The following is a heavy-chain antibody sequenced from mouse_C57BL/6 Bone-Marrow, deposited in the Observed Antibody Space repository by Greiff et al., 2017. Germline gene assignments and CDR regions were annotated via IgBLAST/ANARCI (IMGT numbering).Heavy chain of an antibody. CDR1: GFTFSDYG. D-gene: IGHD2-5*01. J-gene: IGHJ1*03. Sequence: EVKLVESGGGLVKPGGSLKLSCAASGFTFSDYGMHWVRQAPEKGLEWVAYISSGSSTIYYADTVKGRFTISRDNAKNTLFLQMTSLRSEDTAMYYCARRRIIVTDWYFDVWGTGTTVTVSS. CDR3: ARRRIIVTDWYFDV. CDR2: ISSGSSTI. V-gene: IGHV5-17*01.